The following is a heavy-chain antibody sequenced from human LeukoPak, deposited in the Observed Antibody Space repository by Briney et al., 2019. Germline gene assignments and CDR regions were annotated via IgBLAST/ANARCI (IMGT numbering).Heavy chain of an antibody. J-gene: IGHJ4*02. CDR2: TYYSGST. CDR3: AGGRYSYGRYYFDY. CDR1: GGSISSYY. D-gene: IGHD5-18*01. V-gene: IGHV4-59*12. Sequence: SETLSLTCTVSGGSISSYYWSWVRQPPGKGLEWIGYTYYSGSTNYNPSLKSRVTISVDTSRNQFSLKLSSVTAADTAVYYCAGGRYSYGRYYFDYWGQGTLVTVSS.